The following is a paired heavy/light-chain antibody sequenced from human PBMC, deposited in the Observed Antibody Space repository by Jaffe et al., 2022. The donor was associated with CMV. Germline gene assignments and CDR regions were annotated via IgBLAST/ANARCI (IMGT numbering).Light chain of an antibody. CDR2: DVF. CDR3: QQRSNWPIT. Sequence: EIVLTQSPATLSLSPGERATLSCRASQGVSGYLIWYQQKFGQAPRLLIYDVFKRATGTPARFSGSGSGTDFTLTISSLEPEDFAVYYCQQRSNWPITFGQGTRLEIK. J-gene: IGKJ5*01. V-gene: IGKV3-11*01. CDR1: QGVSGY.
Heavy chain of an antibody. V-gene: IGHV3-30*18. CDR2: ISYDGSDK. J-gene: IGHJ6*02. Sequence: QVQLVESGGGVVQPGRSLRISCAASGFTFSSYGMHWVRQAPGKGLEWVAIISYDGSDKYYADSVKGRFTISRDNSKNTLYLEMNSLRAEDTAVYYCAKVLSSNYDQMYYYAMDVWGHGTTVTVSS. D-gene: IGHD4-4*01. CDR3: AKVLSSNYDQMYYYAMDV. CDR1: GFTFSSYG.